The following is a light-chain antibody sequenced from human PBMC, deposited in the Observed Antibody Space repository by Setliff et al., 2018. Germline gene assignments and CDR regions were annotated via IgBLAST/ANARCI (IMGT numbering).Light chain of an antibody. CDR3: WSYAGDYTWV. CDR2: DVT. Sequence: QPVLAQPRSVSGSPGQSVTISCSGTSSDVGGYNLVSWFQQHPGKAPKLMIYDVTKRPAGVPVRFSGSKSGNTASLTISGLQPEDETDYYCWSYAGDYTWVFGGGTKVTVL. CDR1: SSDVGGYNL. J-gene: IGLJ3*02. V-gene: IGLV2-11*01.